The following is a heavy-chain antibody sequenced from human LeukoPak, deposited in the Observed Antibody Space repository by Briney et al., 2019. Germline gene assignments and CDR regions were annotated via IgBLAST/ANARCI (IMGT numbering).Heavy chain of an antibody. Sequence: ASVKVSCKASGYTFTSYYMHWVRQAPGQGLEWMGIINPSGGSTSYAQKCQGRVTMTRDTSTSTVYMELSRLRSDDTAVYYCARDGDGGWELFYYFDYWGQGTLVTVSS. CDR1: GYTFTSYY. V-gene: IGHV1-46*01. J-gene: IGHJ4*02. CDR3: ARDGDGGWELFYYFDY. D-gene: IGHD1-26*01. CDR2: INPSGGST.